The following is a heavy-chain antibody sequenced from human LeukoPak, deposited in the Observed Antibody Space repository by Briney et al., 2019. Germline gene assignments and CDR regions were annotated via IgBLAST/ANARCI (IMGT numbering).Heavy chain of an antibody. Sequence: SETLSLTCTVSGGSISSYYWSWIRQPAGKGLEWIGRIYTSGSTNYNPSLKSRVTMSVDTSKNQFSLKLSSVTAADTAVYYCARDGSQWLGHGYYYYGMDVWGQGTTVTVSS. J-gene: IGHJ6*02. V-gene: IGHV4-4*07. CDR2: IYTSGST. CDR3: ARDGSQWLGHGYYYYGMDV. CDR1: GGSISSYY. D-gene: IGHD6-19*01.